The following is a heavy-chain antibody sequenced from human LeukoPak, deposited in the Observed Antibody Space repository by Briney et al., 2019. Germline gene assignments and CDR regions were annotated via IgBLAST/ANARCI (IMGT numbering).Heavy chain of an antibody. CDR1: GYTFTGYY. D-gene: IGHD1-26*01. V-gene: IGHV1-2*02. J-gene: IGHJ4*02. CDR3: ARRETNTQWGFDY. Sequence: GASVKVSCKASGYTFTGYYMHWVRQAPGQGLEWVGWVNPNNGDTNYAQKFQGRVTMTRDTSISTAYMELNSLTSDDTAVYYCARRETNTQWGFDYWGQGTLVTVSS. CDR2: VNPNNGDT.